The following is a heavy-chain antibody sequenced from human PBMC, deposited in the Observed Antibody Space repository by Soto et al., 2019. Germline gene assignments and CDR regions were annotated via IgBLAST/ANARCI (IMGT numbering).Heavy chain of an antibody. CDR1: GFTFSSYW. V-gene: IGHV3-74*01. CDR2: INSDGSST. Sequence: EVQLVESGGGLVQPGGSLRLSCAASGFTFSSYWMHWVRQAPGKGLVWVSRINSDGSSTSYADSVKGRYTISRDNAKNTLYLQMNSLRAEDTAVYYCARGGGLNWYFDRWGRGTLVTVSS. J-gene: IGHJ2*01. D-gene: IGHD3-16*01. CDR3: ARGGGLNWYFDR.